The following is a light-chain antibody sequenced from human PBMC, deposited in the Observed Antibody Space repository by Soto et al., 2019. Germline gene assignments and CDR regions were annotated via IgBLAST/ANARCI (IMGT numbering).Light chain of an antibody. CDR3: QHYDSLPIT. Sequence: DIQMTQSPSSLSASVGDRVTITCPASQDIRKYLNWYQQKPGKAPELLIYDASNLETGDPSRFSGSGSGTDFTFTISSLQPEDIATYYCQHYDSLPITFGGGTKVEIK. CDR2: DAS. J-gene: IGKJ4*01. CDR1: QDIRKY. V-gene: IGKV1-33*01.